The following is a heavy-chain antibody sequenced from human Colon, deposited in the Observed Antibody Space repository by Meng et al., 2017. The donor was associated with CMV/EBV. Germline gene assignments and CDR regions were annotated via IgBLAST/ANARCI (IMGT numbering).Heavy chain of an antibody. D-gene: IGHD6-13*01. Sequence: QVPLVQSWTEVKKPWASGQVSCKTSGYTFPANQLHWVRQAPGQGLEWMGWIYPQDGGTYFAQKFQDRVTLTRDTSITTAYMELSGLTSDDTAIYYCVRESWYFDFWGEGTLVTVSS. CDR1: GYTFPANQ. CDR3: VRESWYFDF. J-gene: IGHJ4*02. CDR2: IYPQDGGT. V-gene: IGHV1-2*02.